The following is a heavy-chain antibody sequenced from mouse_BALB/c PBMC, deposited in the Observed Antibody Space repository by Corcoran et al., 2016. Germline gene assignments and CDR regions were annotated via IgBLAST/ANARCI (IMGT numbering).Heavy chain of an antibody. J-gene: IGHJ3*01. D-gene: IGHD1-1*01. CDR1: GYSFTGYY. Sequence: LVKTGASVKISCKASGYSFTGYYMHWVKQSHGKSLEWIGYISCYNGATSYNQKFKGKATFTVDTSSSTAYMQFNSLTSEDSAVYYCERHYYGSRYLYAYWGQGTLVTVSA. CDR2: ISCYNGAT. V-gene: IGHV1S34*01. CDR3: ERHYYGSRYLYAY.